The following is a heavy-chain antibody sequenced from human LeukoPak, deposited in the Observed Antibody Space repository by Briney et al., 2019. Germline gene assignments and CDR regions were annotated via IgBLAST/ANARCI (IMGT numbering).Heavy chain of an antibody. CDR1: GFTFSSYG. CDR3: ARDFEQWLVIGAFDI. CDR2: IGGRDGST. D-gene: IGHD6-19*01. J-gene: IGHJ3*02. Sequence: GGSLRLSCAASGFTFSSYGMSWVRQAPGKGLEWVSAIGGRDGSTYYADSAKGRFTISRDNSKNTLYLQMNSLRAEDTAVYYCARDFEQWLVIGAFDIWGQGTMVTVSS. V-gene: IGHV3-23*01.